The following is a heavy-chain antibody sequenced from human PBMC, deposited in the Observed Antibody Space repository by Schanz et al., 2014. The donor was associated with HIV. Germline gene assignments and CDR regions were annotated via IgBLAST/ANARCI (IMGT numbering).Heavy chain of an antibody. CDR1: RLTFSGYS. CDR3: AKGQRGVVRGDIDY. D-gene: IGHD3-10*01. V-gene: IGHV3-23*04. J-gene: IGHJ4*02. CDR2: ISGSGLST. Sequence: EVQLVESGGGLVKPGGSLRLSCAGSRLTFSGYSMNWVRQAPGKGLEWVSVISGSGLSTYYADSVKGRFTISRDNSKNTLYLQMNSLRAEDTAVYYCAKGQRGVVRGDIDYWGQGTLVTVSS.